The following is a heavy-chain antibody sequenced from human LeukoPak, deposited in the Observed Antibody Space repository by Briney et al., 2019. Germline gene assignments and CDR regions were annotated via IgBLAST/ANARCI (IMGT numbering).Heavy chain of an antibody. J-gene: IGHJ6*03. CDR3: AKVMKGSERLTMVRGVIIKTAGLYYMDA. D-gene: IGHD3-10*01. CDR2: ISASGGST. CDR1: GFTVSSNY. V-gene: IGHV3-23*01. Sequence: PGGSLRLSCAASGFTVSSNYMSWVRQAPGKGLEWVSSISASGGSTNYADSVKGRFTISRDNSKNTVYLQMNSLRAEDTAVYYCAKVMKGSERLTMVRGVIIKTAGLYYMDAWGKGTTVTVSS.